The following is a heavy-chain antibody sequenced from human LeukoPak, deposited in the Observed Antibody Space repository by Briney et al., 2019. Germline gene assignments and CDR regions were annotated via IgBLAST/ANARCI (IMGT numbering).Heavy chain of an antibody. Sequence: SEALSLTCTVSGGSISSYYWSWIRQPPGEGLEWIGYIYYSGSPNYNPSLKSRVTISVDTSKNQSSLKLSSVTPADTAVYYCARGGSSSIYGMDVWGQGTTVTVSS. CDR2: IYYSGSP. J-gene: IGHJ6*02. V-gene: IGHV4-59*01. CDR1: GGSISSYY. D-gene: IGHD6-6*01. CDR3: ARGGSSSIYGMDV.